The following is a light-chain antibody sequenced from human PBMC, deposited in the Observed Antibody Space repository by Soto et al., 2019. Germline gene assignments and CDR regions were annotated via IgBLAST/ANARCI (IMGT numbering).Light chain of an antibody. J-gene: IGLJ2*01. CDR2: EVT. V-gene: IGLV2-8*01. CDR3: SSYAGSNNFVV. CDR1: SSDVGGYNY. Sequence: QAVVTQPPSASGSPGQSVTISCTGTSSDVGGYNYVSWYQQHPGKAPKLMIYEVTKRPSGVPDRFSGSKSGNTASLTVSGLQADDEADYYCSSYAGSNNFVVFGGGTQLTVL.